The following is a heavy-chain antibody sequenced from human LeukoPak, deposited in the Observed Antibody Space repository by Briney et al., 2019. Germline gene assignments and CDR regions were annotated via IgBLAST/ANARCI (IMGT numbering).Heavy chain of an antibody. J-gene: IGHJ4*02. Sequence: GASVKVSCKASGGTFSSYTISWVQQAPGQGLEWMGRIIPILGIANYAQKFQGRVTITADKSTSTACMELSSLRPEDTAVYYCASRGEALTYFHWGQGTLVTVSS. D-gene: IGHD2/OR15-2a*01. CDR3: ASRGEALTYFH. CDR2: IIPILGIA. V-gene: IGHV1-69*02. CDR1: GGTFSSYT.